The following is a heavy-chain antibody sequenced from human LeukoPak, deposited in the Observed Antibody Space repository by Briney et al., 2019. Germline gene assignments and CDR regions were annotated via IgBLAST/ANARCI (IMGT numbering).Heavy chain of an antibody. V-gene: IGHV3-21*06. D-gene: IGHD2/OR15-2a*01. Sequence: PGGSLRLSCAASGFIFSSYSINWVRQAPGKGLEWVSSTGSSGTYTSFADSVKGRFTISRDNAKNSLYLQMNSLRAEDTAVYYCARGSMGGTFDYWGQGTLVTVSA. J-gene: IGHJ4*02. CDR2: TGSSGTYT. CDR3: ARGSMGGTFDY. CDR1: GFIFSSYS.